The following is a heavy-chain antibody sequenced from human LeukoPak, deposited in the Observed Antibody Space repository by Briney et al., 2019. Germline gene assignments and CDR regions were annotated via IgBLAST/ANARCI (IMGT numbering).Heavy chain of an antibody. CDR3: AKDHGYSSGWYSPNYFDY. Sequence: GGSLRLFCAASGFTYSSYAMSWVRQAPGKGLEWVSAISGSGGSTYYADSVKRRFTISRDNSKNTLYLQMNSLRAEDTAVYYCAKDHGYSSGWYSPNYFDYWGQGTLVTVSS. CDR1: GFTYSSYA. J-gene: IGHJ4*02. CDR2: ISGSGGST. V-gene: IGHV3-23*01. D-gene: IGHD6-19*01.